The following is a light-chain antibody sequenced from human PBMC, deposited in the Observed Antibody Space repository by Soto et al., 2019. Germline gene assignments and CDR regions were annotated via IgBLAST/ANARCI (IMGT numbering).Light chain of an antibody. CDR1: SGHSSFA. CDR2: LNSDGSH. CDR3: QTWTTGIRV. J-gene: IGLJ1*01. Sequence: QLVLTQSPSASASLGASVKLTCTLNSGHSSFAIAWHQQQPDKGPRYLMTLNSDGSHTKGDGIPDRFSGSSSGSERYLTISSLQSEDEADYYCQTWTTGIRVFGTGTKVTVL. V-gene: IGLV4-69*01.